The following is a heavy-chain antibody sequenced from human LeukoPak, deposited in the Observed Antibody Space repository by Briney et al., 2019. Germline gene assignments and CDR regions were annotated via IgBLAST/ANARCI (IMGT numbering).Heavy chain of an antibody. Sequence: PSETLSLTCTVSGASISSYYWSWIRQPPGKGLEGIAFMYYSGSTNYNPSLKSRVTISVATSKTQFSLKLSSVTAADTAVYYCARRSISGNSWDYFDYWGQGTLVTVSS. D-gene: IGHD4-23*01. CDR3: ARRSISGNSWDYFDY. J-gene: IGHJ4*02. CDR2: MYYSGST. CDR1: GASISSYY. V-gene: IGHV4-59*08.